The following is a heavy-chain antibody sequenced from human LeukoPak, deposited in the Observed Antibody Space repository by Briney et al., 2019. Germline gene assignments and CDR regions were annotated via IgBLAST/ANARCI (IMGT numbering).Heavy chain of an antibody. CDR1: GGSISSTSYY. J-gene: IGHJ5*02. CDR2: IYYSGST. Sequence: SETLSLTCVVSGGSISSTSYYWGWIRQPPGKGLEWIGSIYYSGSTYYSPSLKSRVTISVDTSKNQFSLKLSSVTAADTAVYYCARSLRVGYCSTPTCNWFDPWGQGTLVTGSS. V-gene: IGHV4-39*07. CDR3: ARSLRVGYCSTPTCNWFDP. D-gene: IGHD2-2*03.